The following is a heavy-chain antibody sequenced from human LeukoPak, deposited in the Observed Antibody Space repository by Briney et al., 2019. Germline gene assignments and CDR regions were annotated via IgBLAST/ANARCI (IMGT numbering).Heavy chain of an antibody. D-gene: IGHD1-26*01. CDR1: GFTFSRYW. CDR3: ARHLYSNEDH. CDR2: INTDGSST. Sequence: GGSLRLSCAASGFTFSRYWMPWVRQAPGKGLVWVSRINTDGSSTTYADSVKGRFTISRDNAKNTVYLQMNSLRAEDTAVYYCARHLYSNEDHWGQGTLVTVSS. J-gene: IGHJ4*02. V-gene: IGHV3-74*01.